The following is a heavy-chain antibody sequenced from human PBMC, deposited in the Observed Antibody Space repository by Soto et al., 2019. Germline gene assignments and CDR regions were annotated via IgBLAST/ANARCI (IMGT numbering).Heavy chain of an antibody. Sequence: ASVKVSCKASGYTFTSYYMHWVRQAPGQGLEWMGIINPSGGSTSYAQKFQGRVTMTRDTSTSTVYMELSSLRSEDTAVYYCANGYEVVLPAATLFDYWGQGTLVTVSS. CDR3: ANGYEVVLPAATLFDY. V-gene: IGHV1-46*01. D-gene: IGHD2-2*01. CDR1: GYTFTSYY. J-gene: IGHJ4*02. CDR2: INPSGGST.